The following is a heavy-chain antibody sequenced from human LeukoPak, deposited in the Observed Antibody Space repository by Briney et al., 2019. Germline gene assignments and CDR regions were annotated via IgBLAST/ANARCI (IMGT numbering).Heavy chain of an antibody. J-gene: IGHJ4*02. D-gene: IGHD2-2*01. CDR3: ARGRGYCSSTSCYHFDY. CDR1: GYTFTSYD. CDR2: MNPNSGNT. V-gene: IGHV1-8*03. Sequence: ASVTVSFKASGYTFTSYDINWVRQATGQGLEWMGLMNPNSGNTGYAQKFQGRVTITRNTSISTAYMELSSLRSEDTAVYYCARGRGYCSSTSCYHFDYWGQGTLVTVSS.